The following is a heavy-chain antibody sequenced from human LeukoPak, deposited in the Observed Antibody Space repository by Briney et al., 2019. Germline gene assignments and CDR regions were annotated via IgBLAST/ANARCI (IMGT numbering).Heavy chain of an antibody. V-gene: IGHV1-69*05. CDR3: ARPYCSSTSCKGGFDY. CDR1: GGTFSSYA. Sequence: ASVKVSCKASGGTFSSYAISWVRQAPGQGLEWMGGIIPIFGTANYAQKFQGRVTITTDESTSTAYMELSSLRSEDTAVYYCARPYCSSTSCKGGFDYWGQGTLVTVSS. J-gene: IGHJ4*02. D-gene: IGHD2-2*01. CDR2: IIPIFGTA.